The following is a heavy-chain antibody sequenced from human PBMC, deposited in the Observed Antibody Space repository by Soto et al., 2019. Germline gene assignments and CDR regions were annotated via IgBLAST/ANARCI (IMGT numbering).Heavy chain of an antibody. CDR1: GFTFSSYA. D-gene: IGHD6-19*01. J-gene: IGHJ5*02. V-gene: IGHV3-30-3*01. CDR3: ASGSGAVNWFDP. Sequence: QVQLVESGGGVVQPGRSLRLSCAASGFTFSSYAMHWVRQAPGKGLEWVAVISYDGSNKYYADSVKGRFTISRDNSKNTLYLQMNSLRAEDTAVYYCASGSGAVNWFDPWGQGNLVTVSS. CDR2: ISYDGSNK.